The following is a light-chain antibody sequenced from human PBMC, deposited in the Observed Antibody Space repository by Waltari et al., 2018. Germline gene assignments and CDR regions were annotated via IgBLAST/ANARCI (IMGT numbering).Light chain of an antibody. V-gene: IGLV2-23*02. CDR2: EVT. Sequence: QSALTQPASVSGSPGQSIPISCTGTSSDVGSYNLVSWYQQHPGKAPTLMIYEVTKRPSGVSNLFSGSKSGNTASPTISGVQGDDEADDCCCSYAGSTTHVIFGGGTKLTVL. J-gene: IGLJ2*01. CDR3: CSYAGSTTHVI. CDR1: SSDVGSYNL.